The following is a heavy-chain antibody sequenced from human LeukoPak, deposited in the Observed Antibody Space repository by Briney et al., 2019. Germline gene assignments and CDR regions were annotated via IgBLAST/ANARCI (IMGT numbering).Heavy chain of an antibody. J-gene: IGHJ6*02. Sequence: GGSLRLSCAASGFTFSSYAMSWVRQAPGKGLEWVSAISGSGGSTYYADSVKGRFTISRDNSKNTLYLQMNSLRAEDTAVYYCAKLGYCSGGSCFFGGMDVWGQGTTVTVSS. CDR3: AKLGYCSGGSCFFGGMDV. CDR1: GFTFSSYA. V-gene: IGHV3-23*01. D-gene: IGHD2-15*01. CDR2: ISGSGGST.